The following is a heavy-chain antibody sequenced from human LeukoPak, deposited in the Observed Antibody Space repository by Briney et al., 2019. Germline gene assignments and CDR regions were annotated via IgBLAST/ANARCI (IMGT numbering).Heavy chain of an antibody. Sequence: ASVKVSCKASGYTFTGYYMHWVRQAPGQGLEWMGWINPNSGGTNYAQKFQGRFTMTRDTSISTAYMELSRLRSDDTAVYYCARNPVRFGGPQSAADAFDIWGQGTMVTVSS. CDR3: ARNPVRFGGPQSAADAFDI. CDR1: GYTFTGYY. CDR2: INPNSGGT. V-gene: IGHV1-2*02. J-gene: IGHJ3*02. D-gene: IGHD3-10*01.